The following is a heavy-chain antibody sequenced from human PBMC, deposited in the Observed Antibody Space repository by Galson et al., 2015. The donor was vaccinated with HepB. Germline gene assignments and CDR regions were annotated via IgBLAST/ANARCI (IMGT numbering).Heavy chain of an antibody. Sequence: SLRLSCAGSGFTFSTYAMSWVRQAPGEGLEWVSSIRDTGGNTYYADSVKGRFTISRDNSKNTLYLQMNSLRAEDTAVYYCATSGYSSSWYYYGMDVWGQGTTVTVS. CDR1: GFTFSTYA. D-gene: IGHD6-13*01. V-gene: IGHV3-23*01. CDR2: IRDTGGNT. J-gene: IGHJ6*02. CDR3: ATSGYSSSWYYYGMDV.